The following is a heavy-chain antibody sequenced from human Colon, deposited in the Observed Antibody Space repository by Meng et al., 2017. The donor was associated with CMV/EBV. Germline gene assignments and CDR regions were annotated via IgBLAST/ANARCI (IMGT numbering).Heavy chain of an antibody. V-gene: IGHV1-18*01. J-gene: IGHJ4*02. CDR3: ARELARGGY. CDR2: ISPYNGDT. CDR1: GYTFTNFG. Sequence: HVPLGQSGAEVKKPGASVKVSCKTSGYTFTNFGISWVRQAPGQGLEWMAYISPYNGDTNYAQRFQGRVALTTDTSTSTVYMELGSLTSDDTAMYYCARELARGGYWGQGTLVTVSS.